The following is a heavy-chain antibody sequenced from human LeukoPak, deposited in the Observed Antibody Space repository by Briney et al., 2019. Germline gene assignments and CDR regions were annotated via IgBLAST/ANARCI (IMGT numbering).Heavy chain of an antibody. CDR3: ARVVYSSSWYADWFDP. J-gene: IGHJ5*02. D-gene: IGHD6-13*01. CDR1: GGSISSSSYY. CDR2: IYYRGST. Sequence: SETLSLACTVSGGSISSSSYYWGWIRQPPGKGLEWLGYIYYRGSTNYNPSLKTRVTISVDRSKNQFSLKLSSVTAADTAVYYCARVVYSSSWYADWFDPWGQGTLVTVSS. V-gene: IGHV4-61*05.